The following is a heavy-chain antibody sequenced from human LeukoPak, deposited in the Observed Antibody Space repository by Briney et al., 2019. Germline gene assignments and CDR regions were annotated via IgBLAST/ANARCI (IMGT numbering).Heavy chain of an antibody. V-gene: IGHV4-4*07. Sequence: SETLSLTCTVSGGSISSYYWSWIRQPAGKGLEWIGRIYTSGSTSYKSSLKSRVSMSVDTSKNQFSLKLSSVTAADTAVYYCARGKGSYGMDVWGQGTTVTVSS. CDR1: GGSISSYY. CDR3: ARGKGSYGMDV. J-gene: IGHJ6*02. CDR2: IYTSGST.